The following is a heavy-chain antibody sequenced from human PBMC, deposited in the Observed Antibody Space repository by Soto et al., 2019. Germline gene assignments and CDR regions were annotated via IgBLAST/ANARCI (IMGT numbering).Heavy chain of an antibody. J-gene: IGHJ4*02. CDR2: INHSGST. CDR1: GGSFSGYY. CDR3: ARVGAVAAYY. V-gene: IGHV4-34*01. D-gene: IGHD6-19*01. Sequence: PSETLSLTCAVYGGSFSGYYWSWIRQPPGKGLEWIGEINHSGSTNYNPSLKSRVTISVDTSKNQFSLKLSSVTAADTAVYYCARVGAVAAYYWGQGTLVTVSS.